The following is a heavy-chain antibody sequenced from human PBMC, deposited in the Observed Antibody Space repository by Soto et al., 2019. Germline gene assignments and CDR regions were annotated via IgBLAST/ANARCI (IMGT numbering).Heavy chain of an antibody. CDR1: GGSISSGGYS. D-gene: IGHD1-20*01. CDR2: IYHSGST. CDR3: ARACITGRLYYFDY. Sequence: PSETLSLTCAVSGGSISSGGYSWSWIRQPPGKGLEWIGYIYHSGSTSYIPSLKRRVTISVDRSKNQSSLKLSSVPAADTAVYYCARACITGRLYYFDYWGQGTLVTVSS. J-gene: IGHJ4*02. V-gene: IGHV4-30-2*01.